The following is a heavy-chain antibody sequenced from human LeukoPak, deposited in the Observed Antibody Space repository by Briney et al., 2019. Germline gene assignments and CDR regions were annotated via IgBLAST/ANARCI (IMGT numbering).Heavy chain of an antibody. J-gene: IGHJ4*02. CDR1: GGSVSSSTYY. CDR3: ARLSKGRYFDYIFDF. D-gene: IGHD3-9*01. CDR2: IYYTGSS. V-gene: IGHV4-39*01. Sequence: SETLSLTCAVSGGSVSSSTYYWGWIRQPPGKGLEWIGNIYYTGSSYYNPSLKSRVTMSVDTSKNQLSLKMNSVTAADTAVYYCARLSKGRYFDYIFDFWGQGTLLTVSS.